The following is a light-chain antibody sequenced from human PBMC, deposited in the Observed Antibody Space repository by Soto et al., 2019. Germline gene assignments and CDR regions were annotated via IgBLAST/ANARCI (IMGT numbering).Light chain of an antibody. J-gene: IGLJ2*01. CDR3: SSYAANNNFVV. CDR2: EVT. CDR1: SSDVGGHNY. V-gene: IGLV2-8*01. Sequence: QSALTQPPSASGSPGQSVTISCTGTSSDVGGHNYVSWYQQHPGKAPKVMIYEVTKRPSGVPDRFSGSKSGNTASLTVSGLQAEDEADYYCSSYAANNNFVVFGGGTKVTVL.